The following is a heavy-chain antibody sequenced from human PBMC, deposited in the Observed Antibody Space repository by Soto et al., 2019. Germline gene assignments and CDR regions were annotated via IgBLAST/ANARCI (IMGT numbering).Heavy chain of an antibody. J-gene: IGHJ4*02. V-gene: IGHV1-69*08. CDR1: GGTFSSYT. D-gene: IGHD2-21*02. CDR2: IIPILGMA. CDR3: AREQYGGDPMI. Sequence: QVQLVQSGAEVKKPGSSVKVSCKASGGTFSSYTISWVRQAPGQGLEWMGRIIPILGMANYAQKFTGRVTITADKPTRTAYMELSSVRSEDTAVYWYAREQYGGDPMIWGQGTLVTVSS.